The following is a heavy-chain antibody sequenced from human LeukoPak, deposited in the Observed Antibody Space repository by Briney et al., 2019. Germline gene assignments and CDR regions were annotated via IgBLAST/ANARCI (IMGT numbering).Heavy chain of an antibody. V-gene: IGHV3-33*01. CDR2: IWYDGSNK. CDR1: GFISSSYG. D-gene: IGHD3-10*01. Sequence: AGGSLRLCCAASGFISSSYGIHWVRQAPGKGLEWVALIWYDGSNKYYSDSVKGRFTIPRDNSKNTVNLQMSSLRAEDTGVYYCARDLHGSGSYGTFDYWGQGTLVTVSS. J-gene: IGHJ4*02. CDR3: ARDLHGSGSYGTFDY.